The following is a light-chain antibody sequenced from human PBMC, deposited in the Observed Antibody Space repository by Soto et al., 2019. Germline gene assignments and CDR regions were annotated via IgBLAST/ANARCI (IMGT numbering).Light chain of an antibody. J-gene: IGKJ2*01. CDR3: QHLNDYRYT. CDR1: QAISSS. CDR2: AAS. Sequence: DIQLTQSPSSLSASVGDRVTITYRASQAISSSLAWYQHNPGKAPKLLIYAASTLQNGVPSSFSGSGSGTEFTLTISSLQPEDFATYYCQHLNDYRYTFGQGTKVEIK. V-gene: IGKV1-9*01.